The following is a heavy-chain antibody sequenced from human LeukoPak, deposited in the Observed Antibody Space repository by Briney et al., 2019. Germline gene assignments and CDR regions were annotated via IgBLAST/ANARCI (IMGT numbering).Heavy chain of an antibody. CDR3: ARRRLGYYFDY. V-gene: IGHV4-34*01. D-gene: IGHD5-24*01. CDR2: INPRGST. J-gene: IGHJ4*02. CDR1: GGSFSGYY. Sequence: SETLSLTCGVYGGSFSGYYWSWIRQPPGRGLEWIGEINPRGSTNYNPSLKSRVTLSADTSKNQFSLTLNSVTAADTAAYYCARRRLGYYFDYWGQGTLVTVSS.